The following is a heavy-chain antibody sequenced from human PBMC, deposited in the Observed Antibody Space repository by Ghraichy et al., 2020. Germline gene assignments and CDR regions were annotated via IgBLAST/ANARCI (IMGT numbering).Heavy chain of an antibody. CDR2: IYYSGTTYSAST. D-gene: IGHD3-22*01. Sequence: LRLSCTVAGGSVSTGDYYWNWIRQHPGKGLEWIGYIYYSGTTYSASTYYNPSLKNRVTISEDTSKSHFSLRLSSVTAADTAIYYCATDKGGGYGAQSGFDYWGQGILVTVSS. CDR3: ATDKGGGYGAQSGFDY. V-gene: IGHV4-31*03. J-gene: IGHJ4*02. CDR1: GGSVSTGDYY.